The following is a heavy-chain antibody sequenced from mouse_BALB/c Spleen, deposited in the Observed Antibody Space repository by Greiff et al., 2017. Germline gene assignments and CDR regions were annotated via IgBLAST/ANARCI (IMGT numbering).Heavy chain of an antibody. V-gene: IGHV5-6-3*01. CDR1: GFTFSSYG. CDR2: INSNGGST. J-gene: IGHJ3*01. D-gene: IGHD3-3*01. Sequence: EVQLQESGGGLVQPGGSLKLSCAASGFTFSSYGMSWVRQTPDKRLELVATINSNGGSTYYPDSAKGRFTISRDNAKNTLYLQMSSLKSEDTAMYYCARGGDSSFAYWGQGTLVTVSA. CDR3: ARGGDSSFAY.